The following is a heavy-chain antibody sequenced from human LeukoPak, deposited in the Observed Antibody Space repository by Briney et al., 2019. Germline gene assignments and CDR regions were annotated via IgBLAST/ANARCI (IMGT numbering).Heavy chain of an antibody. CDR1: GGSISSSNW. J-gene: IGHJ4*02. CDR2: IYHSGST. V-gene: IGHV4-4*02. D-gene: IGHD6-19*01. Sequence: PSETLSLTCAVSGGSISSSNWWSWVRQPPGKGLEWIGEIYHSGSTNYNPSLKSRVTISVDKSKNYFSLKLRSVTAADTAVYYCARVETYSSGWYDAFFDYWGQGTLVTVSS. CDR3: ARVETYSSGWYDAFFDY.